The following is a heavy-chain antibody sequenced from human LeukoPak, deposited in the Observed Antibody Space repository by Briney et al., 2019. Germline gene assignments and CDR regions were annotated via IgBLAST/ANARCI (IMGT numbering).Heavy chain of an antibody. V-gene: IGHV3-21*01. CDR1: GFTFSSYS. CDR2: ISSSSSYS. D-gene: IGHD6-6*01. J-gene: IGHJ4*02. Sequence: GGSLRLSRAASGFTFSSYSMNWVRQAPGKGLEWVSSISSSSSYSYYADSAKGRFTISRDNTKNSLYLQMNSLRAEDTAVYYCVRDFPGSSSVDYWGQGTLVTVSS. CDR3: VRDFPGSSSVDY.